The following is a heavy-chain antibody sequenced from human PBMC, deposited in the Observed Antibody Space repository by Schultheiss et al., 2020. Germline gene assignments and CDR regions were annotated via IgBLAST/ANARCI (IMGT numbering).Heavy chain of an antibody. CDR3: AKYGYEDS. CDR2: MYSADSK. V-gene: IGHV3-66*02. D-gene: IGHD5-12*01. Sequence: GGSLRLSCAASGFTVSTNYKSWVRQAPGKGLEWVSIMYSADSKYYADSVKGRFTISRDSSESMLYLQMNNLRPEDTAIYYCAKYGYEDSWGQGTLVTVSS. CDR1: GFTVSTNY. J-gene: IGHJ4*02.